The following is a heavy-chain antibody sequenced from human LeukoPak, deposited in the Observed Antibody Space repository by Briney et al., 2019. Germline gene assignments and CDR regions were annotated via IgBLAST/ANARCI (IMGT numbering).Heavy chain of an antibody. J-gene: IGHJ4*02. CDR3: ASFWGYSYGYDY. D-gene: IGHD5-18*01. Sequence: GSSVKVSCKASGGTFSSYAISWVRQAPGQGLEWMGRIIPILGIANYAQKFQGRVTITADKSTSTAYMELSSLRSEDTAVYYCASFWGYSYGYDYWGQGTLVTVSS. CDR2: IIPILGIA. V-gene: IGHV1-69*04. CDR1: GGTFSSYA.